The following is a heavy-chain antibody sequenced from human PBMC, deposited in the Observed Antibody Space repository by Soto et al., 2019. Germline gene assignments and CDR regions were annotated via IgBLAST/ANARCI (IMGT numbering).Heavy chain of an antibody. CDR3: ARNISKFRYEDYAMDV. CDR2: IYPGDSDT. D-gene: IGHD4-4*01. V-gene: IGHV5-51*01. J-gene: IGHJ6*02. CDR1: GYSFNTYW. Sequence: ESLKISCMGSGYSFNTYWIGWVRQMPGKGLEWMGIIYPGDSDTGYSPSFKGQVTITVDKSTNTAYLQWNTLRASDNAMYYCARNISKFRYEDYAMDVWGQGTTVTVSS.